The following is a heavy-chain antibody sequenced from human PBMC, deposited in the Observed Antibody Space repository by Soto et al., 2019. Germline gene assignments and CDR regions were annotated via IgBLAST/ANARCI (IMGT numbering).Heavy chain of an antibody. Sequence: SETLSLTCTVSGGSISSYYWSWIRQPPGKGLEWIGYIYYSGSTNYNPSLKSRVTISVDTSKNQFSLKLSSVTAADTAVYYCARDRKAAQVEKYYYMDVWGKGTTVTVSS. CDR2: IYYSGST. D-gene: IGHD2-15*01. V-gene: IGHV4-59*01. J-gene: IGHJ6*03. CDR1: GGSISSYY. CDR3: ARDRKAAQVEKYYYMDV.